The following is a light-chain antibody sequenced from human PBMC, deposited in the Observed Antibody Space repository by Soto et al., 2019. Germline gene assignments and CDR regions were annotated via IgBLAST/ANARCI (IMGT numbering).Light chain of an antibody. CDR3: CSYAGSSTYV. CDR2: EGG. V-gene: IGLV2-23*01. Sequence: QSLLTQPASVSGSPGQSITISCTGTSSDVGSYNLVSWYQQHPGKAPKLMIYEGGKRPSGVSDRFSGSKSGNTASLTISGLQAEDDADYYCCSYAGSSTYVFGTGTKVTVL. J-gene: IGLJ1*01. CDR1: SSDVGSYNL.